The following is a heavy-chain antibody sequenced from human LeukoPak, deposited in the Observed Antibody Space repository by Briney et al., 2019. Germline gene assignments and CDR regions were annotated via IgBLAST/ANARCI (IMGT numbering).Heavy chain of an antibody. CDR1: GFTFSDYY. J-gene: IGHJ4*02. Sequence: GGSLRLSCAASGFTFSDYYMSWIRQAPGKGLEWVSYISSSGSTIYYADSVKGRLTISRDNAKNSLYLQMNSLRAEDTAVYYCAREGYYYGSGSSTRSYYFDYWGQGTLVTVSS. D-gene: IGHD3-10*01. CDR3: AREGYYYGSGSSTRSYYFDY. CDR2: ISSSGSTI. V-gene: IGHV3-11*01.